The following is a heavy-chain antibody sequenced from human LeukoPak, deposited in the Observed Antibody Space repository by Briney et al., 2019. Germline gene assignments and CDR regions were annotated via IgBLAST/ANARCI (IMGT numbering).Heavy chain of an antibody. CDR3: ARFVVVTAILDY. D-gene: IGHD2-21*02. CDR2: ISSSSSYI. Sequence: GGSLRLSCAASGFTFSSYSMNWVRQAPGKGLEWVSSISSSSSYIYYADSVKGRFTISRDNAKNSLYLQMNSLRAEDTAVYYCARFVVVTAILDYWGQGTLVTVSS. CDR1: GFTFSSYS. V-gene: IGHV3-21*04. J-gene: IGHJ4*02.